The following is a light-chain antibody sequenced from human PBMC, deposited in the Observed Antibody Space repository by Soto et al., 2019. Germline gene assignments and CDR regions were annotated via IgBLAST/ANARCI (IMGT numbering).Light chain of an antibody. J-gene: IGKJ1*01. V-gene: IGKV3-20*01. CDR1: QSFSSSY. Sequence: EIVLTQSPGTLSLSPGERATLSCRASQSFSSSYLAWYQQKPGQAPRLLIYGASSRATGIPDRFSGSGSGTEFTLTISSLQPDDFATYYCQQYNSYSTFGQGTKVDI. CDR3: QQYNSYST. CDR2: GAS.